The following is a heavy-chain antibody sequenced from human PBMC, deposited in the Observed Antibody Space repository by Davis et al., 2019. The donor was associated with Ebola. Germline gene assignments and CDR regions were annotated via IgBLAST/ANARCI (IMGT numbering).Heavy chain of an antibody. J-gene: IGHJ4*02. CDR3: ARAKYDFWSGHIDY. CDR2: ISYDGSNK. Sequence: GESLKISCAASGFTFSSYAMHWVRQAPGKGLEWVAVISYDGSNKYYADSVKGRLTISRDNSKNTLYLQMNSLRAEDTAVYYCARAKYDFWSGHIDYWGQGTLVTVSS. V-gene: IGHV3-30*14. D-gene: IGHD3-3*01. CDR1: GFTFSSYA.